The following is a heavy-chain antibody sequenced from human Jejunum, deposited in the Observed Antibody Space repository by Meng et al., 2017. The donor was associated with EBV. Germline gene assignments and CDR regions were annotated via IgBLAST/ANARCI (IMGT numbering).Heavy chain of an antibody. J-gene: IGHJ4*02. CDR3: ARVVNWDYGDYGAFDY. D-gene: IGHD4-17*01. CDR2: INQSGST. CDR1: GESFSDHF. Sequence: QVLLQQWGAGLLXXXXXLXLTXAXSGESFSDHFWSWIRPPPGKGLEWIGDINQSGSTTYNPSLESRVTLSVDTSKNQFSLRLNSVTAADTAIYYCARVVNWDYGDYGAFDYWGQGALVIVSS. V-gene: IGHV4-34*01.